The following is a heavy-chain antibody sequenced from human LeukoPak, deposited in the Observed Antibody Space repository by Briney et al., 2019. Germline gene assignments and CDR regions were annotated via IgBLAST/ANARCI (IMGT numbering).Heavy chain of an antibody. CDR1: GGSISSGSYY. CDR3: ARDYLLEWSHDAFDI. Sequence: PSQTLSLTCTGSGGSISSGSYYCSWIRRPAGKGLEWIGRIYTSGSTNYNPSLKSRVTISVDTSNNQFSLKLSSVTAADRAVYYCARDYLLEWSHDAFDIWGQGTMVTVSS. V-gene: IGHV4-61*02. J-gene: IGHJ3*02. D-gene: IGHD3-3*01. CDR2: IYTSGST.